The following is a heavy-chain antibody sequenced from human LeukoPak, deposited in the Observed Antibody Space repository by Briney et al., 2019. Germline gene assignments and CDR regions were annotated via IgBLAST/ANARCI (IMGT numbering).Heavy chain of an antibody. CDR1: GGTFSSYA. J-gene: IGHJ4*02. D-gene: IGHD3-10*01. V-gene: IGHV1-18*01. Sequence: ASVKVSCRASGGTFSSYAISWVRQAPGQGLEWMGWISAYNGNTNYAQKLQGRVTMTTDTSTSTAYMELRSLRSDDTAVYYCASSVYYGSGSYWSFDYWGQGTLVTVSS. CDR3: ASSVYYGSGSYWSFDY. CDR2: ISAYNGNT.